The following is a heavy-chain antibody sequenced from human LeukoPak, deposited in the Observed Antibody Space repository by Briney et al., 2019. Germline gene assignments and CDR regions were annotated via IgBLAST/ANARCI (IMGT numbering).Heavy chain of an antibody. D-gene: IGHD3-22*01. V-gene: IGHV1-2*02. CDR1: GYTFTGYY. CDR3: ARTDAPTYYDSSGYSH. Sequence: ASVKVSCKASGYTFTGYYMHWVRQAPGQGLEWMGWINPNSGGTNYAQKFQGRVTMTRDTSISTAYMELSRLRSDDTAVYYCARTDAPTYYDSSGYSHWGQGTLVTVSS. CDR2: INPNSGGT. J-gene: IGHJ4*02.